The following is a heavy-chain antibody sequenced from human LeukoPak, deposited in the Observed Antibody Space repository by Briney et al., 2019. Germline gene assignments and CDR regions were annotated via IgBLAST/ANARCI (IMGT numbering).Heavy chain of an antibody. V-gene: IGHV1-69*04. J-gene: IGHJ5*02. D-gene: IGHD6-19*01. Sequence: GASVKVSCMASGGTFSSYTIRWVRPAPGQGLEWMGRIIPILGIANYAQKFQGRVTITADKSTSTAYMELSSLRSEDTAVYYCARDGIAVAGRWFDPWGQGTLVTVSS. CDR1: GGTFSSYT. CDR3: ARDGIAVAGRWFDP. CDR2: IIPILGIA.